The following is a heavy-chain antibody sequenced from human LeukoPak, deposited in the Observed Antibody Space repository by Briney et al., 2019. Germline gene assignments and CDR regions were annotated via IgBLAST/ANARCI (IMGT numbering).Heavy chain of an antibody. Sequence: GESLKISCKGSGYRFTSYWIGWVRQIPGKGLEWMAIIYPADSDIRYSPSFQGQVTISADKSTSTAYLQWSSLKASDTAMYYCARSLTAAAGDYWGQGTLVTVSS. J-gene: IGHJ4*02. CDR2: IYPADSDI. CDR1: GYRFTSYW. V-gene: IGHV5-51*01. CDR3: ARSLTAAAGDY. D-gene: IGHD6-25*01.